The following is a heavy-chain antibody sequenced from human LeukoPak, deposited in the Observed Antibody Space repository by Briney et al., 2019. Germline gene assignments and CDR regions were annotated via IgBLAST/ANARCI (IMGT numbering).Heavy chain of an antibody. J-gene: IGHJ4*02. V-gene: IGHV3-7*01. CDR3: ARIGYSSSCTDY. CDR2: IKQDGSQT. CDR1: GFTFNNYW. D-gene: IGHD2-2*01. Sequence: GGSLRLSCAASGFTFNNYWMTWVRQAPGKGLEWVANIKQDGSQTYCVDSVKGRFTISRDNAKNSVYLQMNSLRAGDTAIYYCARIGYSSSCTDYWGQGTLVTVSS.